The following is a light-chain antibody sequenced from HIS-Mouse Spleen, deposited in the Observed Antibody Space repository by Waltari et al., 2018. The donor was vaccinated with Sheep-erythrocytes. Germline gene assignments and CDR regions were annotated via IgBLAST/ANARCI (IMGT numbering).Light chain of an antibody. CDR1: KLGDKY. CDR3: QAWDSSTVV. Sequence: SYELTQPPSVSVSPGQTASITCSGAKLGDKYACWYQQKPGHSPVLVIYQDSKRPSGIPERCSGSNSGNTATLTISGTQAMDEADYYCQAWDSSTVVFGGGTKLTVL. CDR2: QDS. V-gene: IGLV3-1*01. J-gene: IGLJ2*01.